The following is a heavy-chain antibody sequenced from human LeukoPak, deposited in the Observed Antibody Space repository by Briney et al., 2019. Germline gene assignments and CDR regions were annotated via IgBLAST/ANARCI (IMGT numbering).Heavy chain of an antibody. CDR2: IEGSGSRI. V-gene: IGHV3-48*04. CDR1: GFTFSSYS. J-gene: IGHJ3*01. D-gene: IGHD1-20*01. Sequence: PGGSLRLSCAASGFTFSSYSMNWVRQSPGKGLEWIAYIEGSGSRIYYAESVRGRFTISRDNDKKSVYLQMNSLTVEDTAVYYCARAYGKWNDVYFYAFDLWGQGTMVTVSS. CDR3: ARAYGKWNDVYFYAFDL.